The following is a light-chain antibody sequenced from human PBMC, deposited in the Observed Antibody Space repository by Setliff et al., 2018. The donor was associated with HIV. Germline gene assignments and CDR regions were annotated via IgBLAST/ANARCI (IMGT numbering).Light chain of an antibody. CDR2: DVS. Sequence: QSALTQPRSVSGSPGQSVTISCTGTSSDVGGYNYVSWYQQHPGKAPKLMISDVSKRPSGVPDRFSGSKSGNTASQTISGLQAEDEADYYCCSYAGSYTFGFGTGTKV. CDR1: SSDVGGYNY. CDR3: CSYAGSYTFG. J-gene: IGLJ1*01. V-gene: IGLV2-11*01.